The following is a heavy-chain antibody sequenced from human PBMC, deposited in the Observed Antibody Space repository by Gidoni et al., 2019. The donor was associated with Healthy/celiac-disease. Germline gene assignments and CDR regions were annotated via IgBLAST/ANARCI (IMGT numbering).Heavy chain of an antibody. V-gene: IGHV5-51*01. CDR3: ARPGSGSYYWGFGGMDV. D-gene: IGHD3-10*01. CDR2: IYPGDYDT. J-gene: IGHJ6*02. CDR1: GYSFPSYW. Sequence: EVQLVQSGAEVKKPGQSLQIPCKGSGYSFPSYWSGWVRQMPGKGLEWMGIIYPGDYDTRYSPSFQGQVTISADKSISTAYLQWGSLKASDTAMYYCARPGSGSYYWGFGGMDVWGQGTTVTVSS.